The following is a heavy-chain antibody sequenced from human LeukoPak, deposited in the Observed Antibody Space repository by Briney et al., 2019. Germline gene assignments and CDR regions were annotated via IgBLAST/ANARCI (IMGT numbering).Heavy chain of an antibody. Sequence: GASVKVSCKASGYTFTGYYMHWVRQAPGQGLEWMGWINPNSGGTNYAQKFQGRVTMTRDTSISTAYMELSRLRSDDTAVYYCARDCSSTSCYHYYYMDVWGKGTTVTVSS. CDR2: INPNSGGT. CDR1: GYTFTGYY. J-gene: IGHJ6*03. V-gene: IGHV1-2*02. D-gene: IGHD2-2*01. CDR3: ARDCSSTSCYHYYYMDV.